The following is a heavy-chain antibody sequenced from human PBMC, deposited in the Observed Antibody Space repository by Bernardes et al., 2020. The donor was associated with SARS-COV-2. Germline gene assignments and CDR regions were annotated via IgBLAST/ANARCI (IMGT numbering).Heavy chain of an antibody. D-gene: IGHD2-15*01. J-gene: IGHJ6*02. CDR2: IYHSGST. CDR1: GGSISSSNW. Sequence: SEALSLTCAVSGGSISSSNWWSCVRQPPGKGLEWIGEIYHSGSTNYNPSLKSRVTISVDKSKNQFSLKLSSVTAADTAVYYCARGEGYCSGGSCYTYYYYGMDVWGQGTTVTVSS. CDR3: ARGEGYCSGGSCYTYYYYGMDV. V-gene: IGHV4-4*02.